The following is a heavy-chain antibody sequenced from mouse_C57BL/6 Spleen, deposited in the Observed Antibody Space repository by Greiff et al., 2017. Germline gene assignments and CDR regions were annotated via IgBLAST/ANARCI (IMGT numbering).Heavy chain of an antibody. CDR1: GYTFTDSN. CDR2: INPNNGGT. V-gene: IGHV1-18*01. CDR3: ARDYGSSYVRFAY. D-gene: IGHD1-1*01. J-gene: IGHJ3*01. Sequence: EVQLQQSGPELVKPGASVKIPCKASGYTFTDSNMDWVKQSHGKSLEWIGEINPNNGGTIYNQKFKGKATLTVDKSSSTAYMELRSLTSEDTAVYYCARDYGSSYVRFAYWGQGTLVTVSA.